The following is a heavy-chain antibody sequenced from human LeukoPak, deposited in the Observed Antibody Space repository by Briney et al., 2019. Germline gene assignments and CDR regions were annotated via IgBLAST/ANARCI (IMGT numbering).Heavy chain of an antibody. Sequence: GGSLRLSRAASGFTFSSYSMNWVRQAPGKGLEWVSSISSSSSYIYYADSVKGRFTISRDNAKNSLYLQMNSLRAEDTAVYYCARDSSSADAFDIWGQGTMVTVSS. V-gene: IGHV3-21*01. CDR3: ARDSSSADAFDI. CDR1: GFTFSSYS. D-gene: IGHD6-6*01. J-gene: IGHJ3*02. CDR2: ISSSSSYI.